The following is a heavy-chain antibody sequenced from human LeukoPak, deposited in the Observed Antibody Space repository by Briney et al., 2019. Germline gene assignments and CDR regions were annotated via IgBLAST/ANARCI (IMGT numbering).Heavy chain of an antibody. Sequence: GASVKVSCKASGYTFTIYGIRWVRQAPGQGLEWMGWIIAYNGNTNYAQQIKGRVTMTTDTSTSTAYMELRSLRSDDTAVYYCARGRTYYYDSSGYYSLDYWGQGTLVTVSS. CDR1: GYTFTIYG. CDR3: ARGRTYYYDSSGYYSLDY. CDR2: IIAYNGNT. J-gene: IGHJ4*02. D-gene: IGHD3-22*01. V-gene: IGHV1-18*01.